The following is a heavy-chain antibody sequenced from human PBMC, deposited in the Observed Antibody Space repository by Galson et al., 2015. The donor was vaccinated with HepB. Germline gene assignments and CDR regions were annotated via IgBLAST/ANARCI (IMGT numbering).Heavy chain of an antibody. J-gene: IGHJ1*01. CDR2: ISWNSGNI. CDR3: AKDRNRNFWSGYAHFQH. D-gene: IGHD3-3*01. CDR1: GSIFDDYA. Sequence: SLRLSCAASGSIFDDYAMHWVRQTPGKGLEWVSGISWNSGNIVYADSVKGRFTISRDNAKNSLYLQMNSLRTDDTALYYCAKDRNRNFWSGYAHFQHWGQGNLVTVSS. V-gene: IGHV3-9*01.